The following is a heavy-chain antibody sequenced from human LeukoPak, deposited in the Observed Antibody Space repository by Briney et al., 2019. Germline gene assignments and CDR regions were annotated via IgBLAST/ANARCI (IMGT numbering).Heavy chain of an antibody. CDR1: GLAFSGSA. V-gene: IGHV3-7*01. Sequence: PGGSLKLSCTASGLAFSGSAMHWVRQAPGKGLEWVANIKQDGSEKFYVDSVKGRFTISRANTQNSLYLQMNSLRAEDTAVYYCARQVGTFGSTWYKDLWGQGTLVIVSS. CDR2: IKQDGSEK. CDR3: ARQVGTFGSTWYKDL. J-gene: IGHJ5*02. D-gene: IGHD6-13*01.